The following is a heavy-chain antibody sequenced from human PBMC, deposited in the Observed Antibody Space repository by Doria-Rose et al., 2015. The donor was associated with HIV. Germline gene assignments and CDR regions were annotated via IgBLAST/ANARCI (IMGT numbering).Heavy chain of an antibody. CDR1: RDYY. Sequence: RDYYMSWIRQAPGKGLEWISYISSNGSTIFDADSVKGRFTISRDNAKNSLFLQMNSLRVEDTAVYYCARGRVIRPFDYWGQGTLVTVSS. CDR3: ARGRVIRPFDY. J-gene: IGHJ4*02. CDR2: ISSNGSTI. V-gene: IGHV3-11*01. D-gene: IGHD3-16*02.